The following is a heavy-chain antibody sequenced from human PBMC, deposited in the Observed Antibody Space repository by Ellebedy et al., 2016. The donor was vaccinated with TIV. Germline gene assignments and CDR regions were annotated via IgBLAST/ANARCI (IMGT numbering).Heavy chain of an antibody. D-gene: IGHD3-10*01. CDR2: INHSGST. J-gene: IGHJ4*02. V-gene: IGHV4-34*01. CDR1: GGSFSGYY. Sequence: SETLSLXXAVYGGSFSGYYWSWIRQPPGKGLEWIGEINHSGSTNYNPSLKSRVTISVDTSKNQFSLKLSSVTAADTAVYYCARGRITMVRGVILDYWGQGTLVTVSS. CDR3: ARGRITMVRGVILDY.